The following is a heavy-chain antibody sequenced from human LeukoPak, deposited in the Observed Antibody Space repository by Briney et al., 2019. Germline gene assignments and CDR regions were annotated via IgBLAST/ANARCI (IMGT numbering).Heavy chain of an antibody. Sequence: SETLSLTCAVYGGSFSGYYWSWIRQPPGKGLEWIGEINHSGSTNYNPSLKSRVTISVDTSKIQFSLKLSSVTAADTAVYYCARDVRYYYGSGSYYKRGMDVWGQGTTVTVSS. J-gene: IGHJ6*02. CDR1: GGSFSGYY. V-gene: IGHV4-34*01. CDR3: ARDVRYYYGSGSYYKRGMDV. CDR2: INHSGST. D-gene: IGHD3-10*01.